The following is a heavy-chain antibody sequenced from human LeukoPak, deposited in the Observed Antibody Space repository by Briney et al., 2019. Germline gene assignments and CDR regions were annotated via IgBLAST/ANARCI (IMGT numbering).Heavy chain of an antibody. Sequence: SETLSLTCTVSGGSISSGGYYWSWIRQHPGKGLEWIGYIYYSGSTYYNSSLESRVTISVDTSKNQFSLRLSSVTAADTAVYYCARVESFAATLYFFDYWGQGTLVTVSS. J-gene: IGHJ4*02. D-gene: IGHD6-25*01. CDR2: IYYSGST. CDR3: ARVESFAATLYFFDY. V-gene: IGHV4-31*03. CDR1: GGSISSGGYY.